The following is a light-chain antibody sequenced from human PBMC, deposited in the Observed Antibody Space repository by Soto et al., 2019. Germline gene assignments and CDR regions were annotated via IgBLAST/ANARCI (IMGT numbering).Light chain of an antibody. V-gene: IGLV1-44*01. CDR2: SRN. CDR1: SSNIGSNT. J-gene: IGLJ2*01. CDR3: AAWDDSLNAVV. Sequence: QSVLSQPPSASGTPGQRVTISCSGSSSNIGSNTVNWYQQLPGTAPKLLIYSRNQRPSGVPDRSSGSKSGTSASLAISGLQSEDEADYYCAAWDDSLNAVVFGGGTKLTVL.